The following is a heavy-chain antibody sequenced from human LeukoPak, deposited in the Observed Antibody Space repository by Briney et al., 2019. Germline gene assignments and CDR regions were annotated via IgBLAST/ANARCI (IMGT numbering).Heavy chain of an antibody. D-gene: IGHD2-2*01. CDR2: FDPEDGET. Sequence: ASVKVSCKVSGYTLTELSMHWVRQAPGKGLEWMGGFDPEDGETIYARKFQGRVTMTEDTSTDTAYMELSRLRSDDTAVYYCARDYCSSTSCLFDYWGQGTLVSVSS. V-gene: IGHV1-24*01. CDR1: GYTLTELS. J-gene: IGHJ4*02. CDR3: ARDYCSSTSCLFDY.